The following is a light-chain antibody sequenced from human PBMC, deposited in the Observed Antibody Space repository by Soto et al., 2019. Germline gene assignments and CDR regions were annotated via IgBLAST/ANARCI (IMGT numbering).Light chain of an antibody. Sequence: QSVLTQPASVSGSPGQSITISCTGTSSDVGAYIYVSWYQQHPGKAPKLMIYDITNRPSGVSNRFSGSKSGNTASLTISGLQAEDEAAYYCASVTTSSSYVSGNGTKVTVL. V-gene: IGLV2-14*01. CDR3: ASVTTSSSYV. J-gene: IGLJ1*01. CDR2: DIT. CDR1: SSDVGAYIY.